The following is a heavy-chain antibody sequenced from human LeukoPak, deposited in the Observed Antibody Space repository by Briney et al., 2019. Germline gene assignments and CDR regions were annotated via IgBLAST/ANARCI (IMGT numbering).Heavy chain of an antibody. CDR3: AKVFGLGLLLMED. V-gene: IGHV3-30*02. CDR1: GSTFSSYG. CDR2: ISYDGSNK. J-gene: IGHJ4*02. Sequence: GGSLRLSCAASGSTFSSYGMHWVRQAPGKGLEWVAFISYDGSNKYYADSVKGRFTISRDNSKNTLYLQMNSLRAEDTAVYYCAKVFGLGLLLMEDWGQGTLVTVSS. D-gene: IGHD3-22*01.